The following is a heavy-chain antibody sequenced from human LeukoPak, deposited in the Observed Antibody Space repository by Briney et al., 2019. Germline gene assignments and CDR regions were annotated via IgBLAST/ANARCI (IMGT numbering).Heavy chain of an antibody. CDR2: INHSGST. V-gene: IGHV4-34*01. CDR1: GGSFSGYY. D-gene: IGHD3-10*01. CDR3: ARHVRLLYYYGSGRAFDI. Sequence: SETLSLTCAVYGGSFSGYYWSWIRQPPGKGLEWIGEINHSGSTNYNPSLKSRVTISVDTSKNQFSLKLSSVTAADTAVYYCARHVRLLYYYGSGRAFDIWGQGTMVTVSS. J-gene: IGHJ3*02.